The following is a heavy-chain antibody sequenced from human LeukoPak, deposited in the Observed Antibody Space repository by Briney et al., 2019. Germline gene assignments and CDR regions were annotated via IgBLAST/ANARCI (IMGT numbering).Heavy chain of an antibody. V-gene: IGHV1-18*01. CDR2: ISDYNGNT. CDR3: ARGSRMTTVTRYYYYYYGMDV. CDR1: GYTFTSYG. J-gene: IGHJ6*02. D-gene: IGHD4-11*01. Sequence: GASVKVSCKASGYTFTSYGISWVRQAPGQGLEWMGWISDYNGNTNYAQKLQGRVTMTTDTSTSTAYMELRSLRSDDTAVYYCARGSRMTTVTRYYYYYYGMDVWGQGTTVTVSS.